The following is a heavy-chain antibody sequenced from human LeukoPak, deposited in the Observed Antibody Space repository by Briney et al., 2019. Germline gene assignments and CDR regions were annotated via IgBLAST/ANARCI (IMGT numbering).Heavy chain of an antibody. CDR2: ISASGGST. CDR1: GFTFSSYA. V-gene: IGHV3-23*01. J-gene: IGHJ3*01. CDR3: GRDPYGDYVGAFDF. Sequence: GGSLRLSCAASGFTFSSYATSWVRQAPGKGLEWVSTISASGGSTYHAYSVKGRFRISRDNSENTLSLEMSSLRAEDAAVYFCGRDPYGDYVGAFDFRGPGTLVTVSS. D-gene: IGHD4-17*01.